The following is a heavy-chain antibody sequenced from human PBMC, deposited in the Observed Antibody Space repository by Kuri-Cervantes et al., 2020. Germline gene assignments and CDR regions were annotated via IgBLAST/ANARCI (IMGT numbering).Heavy chain of an antibody. V-gene: IGHV4-34*01. J-gene: IGHJ5*02. D-gene: IGHD5-24*01. CDR1: GGSFSGHY. CDR2: INHSGGT. CDR3: ARTRDAYNYRRGDAFDP. Sequence: SETLSLTCTVSGGSFSGHYWTWLRQTPGKAPEWIGEINHSGGTNYSPSLRGRVTISLDTPKSQFYLRLRSVTAADTAIYYCARTRDAYNYRRGDAFDPWGQGSLVTVSS.